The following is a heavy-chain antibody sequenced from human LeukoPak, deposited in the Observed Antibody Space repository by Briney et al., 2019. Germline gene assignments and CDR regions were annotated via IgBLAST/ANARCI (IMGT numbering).Heavy chain of an antibody. CDR1: GYTFTSYH. D-gene: IGHD1-26*01. J-gene: IGHJ6*03. V-gene: IGHV1-46*01. CDR2: INPSGGSP. CDR3: ARAQGSYYHYYMDV. Sequence: EASVTVSCKSSGYTFTSYHLHWVRQAPGQGLEWMGIINPSGGSPNYAQKFQGRVTMTRDMSTSTVNMELSSLRSEDTVVYYCARAQGSYYHYYMDVWGKGTTVTVSS.